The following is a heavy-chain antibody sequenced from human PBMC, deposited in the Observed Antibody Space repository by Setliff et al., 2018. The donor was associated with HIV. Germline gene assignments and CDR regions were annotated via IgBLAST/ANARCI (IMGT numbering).Heavy chain of an antibody. CDR2: IYNSGTT. V-gene: IGHV4-39*01. Sequence: PSETLSLTCTVSGGSISSSSYYWGWIRQPPGKGLEWIGSIYNSGTTYYNPSLKSRITMSIYTSKNQFSLRLKSVTAAEAAVYYCARGGDGYNAGGGAFDHWGQGTLVTVSS. CDR3: ARGGDGYNAGGGAFDH. CDR1: GGSISSSSYY. D-gene: IGHD1-1*01. J-gene: IGHJ4*02.